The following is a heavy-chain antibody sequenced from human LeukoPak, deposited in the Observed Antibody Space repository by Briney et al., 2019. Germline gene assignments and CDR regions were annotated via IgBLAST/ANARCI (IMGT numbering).Heavy chain of an antibody. J-gene: IGHJ6*04. V-gene: IGHV4-39*07. CDR3: ARVGGGGYCSGGSCRELDV. CDR2: IYYSGST. D-gene: IGHD2-15*01. Sequence: SETLSLTCTVSGGSISSSSYYWGWIRQPPGKGLEWIGSIYYSGSTYYNPSLKSRVTISVDTSKNQFSLKLSSVTAADTAVYYCARVGGGGYCSGGSCRELDVWGKGTTVTVFS. CDR1: GGSISSSSYY.